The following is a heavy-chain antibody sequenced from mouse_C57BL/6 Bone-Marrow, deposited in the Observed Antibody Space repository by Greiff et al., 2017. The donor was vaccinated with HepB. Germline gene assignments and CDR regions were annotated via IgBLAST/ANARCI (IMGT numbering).Heavy chain of an antibody. D-gene: IGHD2-2*01. CDR3: ARLRGLRGYYYAMDY. Sequence: EVKVEESGGGLVKPGGSLKLSCAASGFTFSSYTMSWVRQTPEKRLEWVATISGGGGNTYYPDSVKGRFTISRDNAKNTLYLQMSSLRSEDTALYYCARLRGLRGYYYAMDYWGQGTSVTVSS. CDR1: GFTFSSYT. J-gene: IGHJ4*01. V-gene: IGHV5-9*01. CDR2: ISGGGGNT.